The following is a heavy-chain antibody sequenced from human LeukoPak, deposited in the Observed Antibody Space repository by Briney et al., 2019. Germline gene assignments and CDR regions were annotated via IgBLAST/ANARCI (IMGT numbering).Heavy chain of an antibody. CDR2: INHSGST. J-gene: IGHJ3*02. V-gene: IGHV4-34*01. CDR3: ARALPDAFDI. CDR1: GGSFSGYY. Sequence: KPSETLSLTCAVYGGSFSGYYWSWIRQPPGKGLEWIGAINHSGSTNYNPSLKSRVTISVDTSKNQFSLKLSSVTAADTAVYYCARALPDAFDIWGQGTMVTVSS.